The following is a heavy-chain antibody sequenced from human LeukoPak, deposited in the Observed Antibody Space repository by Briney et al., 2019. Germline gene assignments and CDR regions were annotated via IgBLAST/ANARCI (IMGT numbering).Heavy chain of an antibody. V-gene: IGHV4-39*07. D-gene: IGHD3-10*01. CDR1: GGSISSSSYY. CDR3: ARDPRPQLWFRELYHAFDI. CDR2: IYYSGST. Sequence: SETLSLTCTVSGGSISSSSYYWGWIRQPPGKGLEWIGSIYYSGSTYYNPSLKSRVTISVDTSKNQFSLKLSSVTAADTAVYYCARDPRPQLWFRELYHAFDIWGQGTMVTVSS. J-gene: IGHJ3*02.